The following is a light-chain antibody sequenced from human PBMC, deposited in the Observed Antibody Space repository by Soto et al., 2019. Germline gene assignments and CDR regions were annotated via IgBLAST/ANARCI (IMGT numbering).Light chain of an antibody. CDR1: QSISSY. J-gene: IGKJ3*01. V-gene: IGKV1-39*01. CDR2: AAS. CDR3: QQSYSTPRS. Sequence: DIQMTQSPSSLSASVGDRVIITCRASQSISSYLNWYQQKPGKAPKLLIYAASSLQGGVPSRFSGSGTGTDFTLTISSLQPEDFATYYCQQSYSTPRSFGPGTKVDIK.